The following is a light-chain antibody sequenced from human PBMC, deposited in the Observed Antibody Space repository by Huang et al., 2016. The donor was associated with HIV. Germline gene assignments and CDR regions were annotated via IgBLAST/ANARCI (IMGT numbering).Light chain of an antibody. J-gene: IGKJ1*01. V-gene: IGKV3-15*01. CDR1: QSVSSN. CDR3: QQYNNWPPGRT. CDR2: GAS. Sequence: VMTQSPATLSVSPGERATLSCRASQSVSSNLAWYQQKPGQAPRLLIYGASTRATGIPARFSGSGSGTEFILTISSLQSEDFALYYCQQYNNWPPGRTFGQGTKVEIK.